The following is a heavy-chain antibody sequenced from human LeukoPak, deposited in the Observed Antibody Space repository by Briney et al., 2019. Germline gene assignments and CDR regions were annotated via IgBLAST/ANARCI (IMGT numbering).Heavy chain of an antibody. D-gene: IGHD3-22*01. CDR2: IYFAGTT. Sequence: PSETLSLTCTVSGGSISDTDYYWSWIRQPPGKGLEWLGYIYFAGTTYYNPSLKSRVTISVDTSKNQFSLKLSSVTAADTAVYYCARRSFYYDSSGYYHNWFDPWGQGTLVTVSS. J-gene: IGHJ5*02. CDR1: GGSISDTDYY. V-gene: IGHV4-30-4*02. CDR3: ARRSFYYDSSGYYHNWFDP.